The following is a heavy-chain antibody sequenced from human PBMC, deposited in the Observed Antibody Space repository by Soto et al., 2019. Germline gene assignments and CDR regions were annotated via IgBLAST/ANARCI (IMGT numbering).Heavy chain of an antibody. D-gene: IGHD6-6*01. V-gene: IGHV3-21*01. CDR2: ISSSSGNI. CDR1: GFTFSAYS. J-gene: IGHJ4*02. Sequence: GGSLRLSCAASGFTFSAYSMNWVRQAPGKGLEWVSSISSSSGNIYYADSVKGRFTISRDNPKNSLYLQMNSLRAEDTAVYYRASGAARPPNYWGQGTLVTVSS. CDR3: ASGAARPPNY.